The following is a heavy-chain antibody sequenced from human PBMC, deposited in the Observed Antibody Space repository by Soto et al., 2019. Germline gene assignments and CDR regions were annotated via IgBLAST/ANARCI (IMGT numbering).Heavy chain of an antibody. CDR3: ARGRSSTSPYPIGY. V-gene: IGHV4-31*03. Sequence: SETLSLTCTVSGGSISRGCYYWSWIRQHPGKGLEWIGYIYYSGSTYYNPSLKSRVTISVDTSKNQFSLKLSSVTAADTAVYYCARGRSSTSPYPIGYWGQGTLVTVSS. CDR2: IYYSGST. CDR1: GGSISRGCYY. D-gene: IGHD2-2*01. J-gene: IGHJ4*02.